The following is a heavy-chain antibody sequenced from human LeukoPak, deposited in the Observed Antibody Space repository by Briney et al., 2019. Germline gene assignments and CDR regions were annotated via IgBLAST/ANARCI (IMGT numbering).Heavy chain of an antibody. V-gene: IGHV3-74*01. D-gene: IGHD5-24*01. CDR1: GFTFSSYW. Sequence: PGGSLRLSCAASGFTFSSYWMHWVRQAPGKGLVWVSRINSDGSSTSYADSVKGRFTISRDNAKNTLYLQMNSLRAEDTAVYYCARGASPTRWLQSSYYYYYMDVRGKGTTVTVSS. J-gene: IGHJ6*03. CDR3: ARGASPTRWLQSSYYYYYMDV. CDR2: INSDGSST.